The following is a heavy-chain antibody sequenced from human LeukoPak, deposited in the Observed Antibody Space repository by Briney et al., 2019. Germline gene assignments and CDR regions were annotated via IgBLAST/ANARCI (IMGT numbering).Heavy chain of an antibody. CDR3: ARTPEYSSSWYPYYYYYMDV. Sequence: GGSLRLSCAASGFPFSSYSMNWVRQAPGEGLEWVSYISSSRTTSYADSVKGRFTISRDNAKNSLYLQMNSLRAEDTAVYYCARTPEYSSSWYPYYYYYMDVWGKGTTVTISS. CDR2: ISSSRTT. CDR1: GFPFSSYS. V-gene: IGHV3-48*01. J-gene: IGHJ6*03. D-gene: IGHD6-13*01.